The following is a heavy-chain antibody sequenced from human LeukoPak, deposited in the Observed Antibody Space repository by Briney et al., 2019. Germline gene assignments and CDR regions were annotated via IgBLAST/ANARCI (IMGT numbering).Heavy chain of an antibody. CDR1: GFTFSNAW. CDR2: ISTSGTTI. CDR3: AREGSTLGSYGSGSHYNFDY. Sequence: MAGGSLRLSCAASGFTFSNAWMSWVRQAPGKGLEWLSHISTSGTTIYYADSVEGRSTISRDNARNSLYLQMSSLRAEDTAVYYCAREGSTLGSYGSGSHYNFDYWGQGTLVTVSA. D-gene: IGHD3-10*01. J-gene: IGHJ4*02. V-gene: IGHV3-11*04.